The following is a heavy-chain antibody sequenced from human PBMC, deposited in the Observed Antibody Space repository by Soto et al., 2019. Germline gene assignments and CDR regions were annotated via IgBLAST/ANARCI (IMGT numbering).Heavy chain of an antibody. D-gene: IGHD3-22*01. CDR2: IKSDGSWA. CDR1: GCNCSSYG. J-gene: IGHJ4*02. CDR3: VRGDGDYYDGNGYLGRH. Sequence: PGRSLRLSYTAAGCNCSSYGMHWILQAPEKGLEWVSRIKSDGSWALYADSMEGRLTISRDNAKNTLYLQMNSLRAEDTAVYYCVRGDGDYYDGNGYLGRHWGQGTLVTVSS. V-gene: IGHV3-74*01.